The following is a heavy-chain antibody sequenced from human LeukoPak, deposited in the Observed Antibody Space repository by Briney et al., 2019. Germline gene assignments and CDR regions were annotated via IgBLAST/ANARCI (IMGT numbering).Heavy chain of an antibody. CDR3: AILTRGIAVAEFDY. V-gene: IGHV1-2*02. CDR1: GYTFTGYY. Sequence: GASVKVSCKASGYTFTGYYMHWVRQAPGQGLEWMGWINPNSGGTNYAQKFQGRVTMTRDTSISTAYMELSRLRSDDTAVYYCAILTRGIAVAEFDYWGQGTLVTVSS. CDR2: INPNSGGT. J-gene: IGHJ4*02. D-gene: IGHD6-19*01.